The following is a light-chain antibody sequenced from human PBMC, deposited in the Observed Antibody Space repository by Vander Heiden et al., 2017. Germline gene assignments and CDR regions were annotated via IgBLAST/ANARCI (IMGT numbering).Light chain of an antibody. J-gene: IGKJ4*01. CDR2: GVS. CDR3: QQDNNWPPLT. Sequence: VMTQSPATLSVSPGERATLSCRASQSVSSKLAWYQQKPGQAPRLLIYGVSTRATGIPARFSGSGCGTEFTLTISSRREEDFAVYYCQQDNNWPPLTFGGGTKVEIK. CDR1: QSVSSK. V-gene: IGKV3-15*01.